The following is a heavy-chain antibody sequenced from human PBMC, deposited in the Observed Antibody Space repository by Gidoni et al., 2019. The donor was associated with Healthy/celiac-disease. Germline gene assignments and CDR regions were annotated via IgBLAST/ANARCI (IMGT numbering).Heavy chain of an antibody. CDR1: GFTFRSYA. D-gene: IGHD3-3*01. CDR2: ISGSGGST. J-gene: IGHJ6*03. V-gene: IGHV3-23*01. Sequence: EVQLLESGGGLVQPGGSLRLSCAASGFTFRSYAMSWVRQAPGKGLEWVSAISGSGGSTYYADSVKGRFTISRDNSKNTLYLQMNSLRAEDTAVYYCAKGPIFGVVRDSYYMDVWGKGTTVTVSS. CDR3: AKGPIFGVVRDSYYMDV.